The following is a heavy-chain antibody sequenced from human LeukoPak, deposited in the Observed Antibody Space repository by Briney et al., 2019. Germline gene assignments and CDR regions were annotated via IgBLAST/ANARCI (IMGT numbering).Heavy chain of an antibody. Sequence: ASVKVSCKASGYTFTGYYMHWVRQAPGQGLEWMGWINPNSGGTNYAQKFQGRVTMTRDTSISTAYMELSRLRSDDTAVYYCARLGLYCTNGVCLSEYYFDYWGQGTLVTVSS. J-gene: IGHJ4*02. CDR1: GYTFTGYY. CDR2: INPNSGGT. CDR3: ARLGLYCTNGVCLSEYYFDY. D-gene: IGHD2-8*01. V-gene: IGHV1-2*02.